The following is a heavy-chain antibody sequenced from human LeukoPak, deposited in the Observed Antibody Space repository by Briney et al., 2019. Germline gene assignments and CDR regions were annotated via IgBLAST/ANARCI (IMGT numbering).Heavy chain of an antibody. Sequence: SVKVSCKASGGTFSSYAISWVRQAPGQGLEWMGRIIPIFGTANYAQKFQDRVTITTDESTSTAYMELSSLRSEDTAVYYCARGSVAGTFYDYWGQGTLVTVSS. CDR3: ARGSVAGTFYDY. CDR1: GGTFSSYA. V-gene: IGHV1-69*05. CDR2: IIPIFGTA. J-gene: IGHJ4*02. D-gene: IGHD6-19*01.